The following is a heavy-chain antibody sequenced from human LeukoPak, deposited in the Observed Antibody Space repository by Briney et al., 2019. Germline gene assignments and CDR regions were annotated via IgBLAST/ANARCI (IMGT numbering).Heavy chain of an antibody. Sequence: GASVKVSCKASGYTFTSYYMHWVRQAPGQGLEWMGIINPSGGSTSYAQKFQGRVTMTTDTSTSTAYMELRSLRSDDTAVYYCASALSRGTVTTHDAFDIWGQGTMVTVSS. D-gene: IGHD4-17*01. CDR3: ASALSRGTVTTHDAFDI. CDR1: GYTFTSYY. CDR2: INPSGGST. J-gene: IGHJ3*02. V-gene: IGHV1-46*01.